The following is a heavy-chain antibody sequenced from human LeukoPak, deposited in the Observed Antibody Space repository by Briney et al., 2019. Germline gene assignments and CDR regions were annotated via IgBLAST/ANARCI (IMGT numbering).Heavy chain of an antibody. V-gene: IGHV3-48*03. CDR2: ISGSGTII. CDR3: ARVGSQLWLGEYIRTGFDY. Sequence: PGGSLRLSCAASGFTFSTYEMNWVRQAPGKGLEWVSHISGSGTIIYYADSVKGRSTISRDNAKNSLYPQMNSLRAEDTAVYYCARVGSQLWLGEYIRTGFDYWGQGTLVTVSS. D-gene: IGHD3-10*01. J-gene: IGHJ4*02. CDR1: GFTFSTYE.